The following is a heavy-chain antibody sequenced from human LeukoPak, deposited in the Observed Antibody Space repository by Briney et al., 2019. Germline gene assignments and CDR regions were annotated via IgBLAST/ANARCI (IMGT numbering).Heavy chain of an antibody. V-gene: IGHV3-21*01. D-gene: IGHD4-11*01. J-gene: IGHJ6*02. Sequence: GGSLRLSCAASGLSFNTYSMNWVRQAPGKGLEWVSSISSTSAHIFYADSVKGRFTISRDNSKNTLYLQMNSLRAEDTAVYYCAREGGTVTTVGRYYYGMDVWGQGTTVTVSS. CDR2: ISSTSAHI. CDR1: GLSFNTYS. CDR3: AREGGTVTTVGRYYYGMDV.